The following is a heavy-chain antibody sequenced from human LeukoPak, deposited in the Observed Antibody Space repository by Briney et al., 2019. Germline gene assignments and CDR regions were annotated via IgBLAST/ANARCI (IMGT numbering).Heavy chain of an antibody. J-gene: IGHJ6*03. CDR3: AGLDVVSRPRKYYYYYMDV. CDR1: GGSISLHF. D-gene: IGHD5-12*01. Sequence: SETLSLNCTVSGGSISLHFWNWIRQPPGKGLEWIGYIYTTGSTKYNPSLKSRVTMSVDTSKNQFSLSLSSVTAADTAVYYCAGLDVVSRPRKYYYYYMDVWGKGTTVTVSS. V-gene: IGHV4-4*09. CDR2: IYTTGST.